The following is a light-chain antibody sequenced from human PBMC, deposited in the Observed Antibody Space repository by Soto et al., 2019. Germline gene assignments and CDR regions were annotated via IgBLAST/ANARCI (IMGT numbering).Light chain of an antibody. Sequence: EIVRTQSPGTLSVSPGERATLSCRASQSVSVNLAWYQQKPGQAPRLLIYGVSTRATGIPARFSGSESGTEFTLTISSLQSEDFAVYYCQQYSSSPRTFGQGTRLEIK. J-gene: IGKJ5*01. CDR2: GVS. V-gene: IGKV3-15*01. CDR1: QSVSVN. CDR3: QQYSSSPRT.